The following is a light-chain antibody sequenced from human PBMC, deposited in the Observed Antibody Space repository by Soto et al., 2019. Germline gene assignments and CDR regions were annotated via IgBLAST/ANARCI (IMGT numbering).Light chain of an antibody. CDR2: DVS. Sequence: QSALTQPASVSGSPGQSITISCTGTSSDVGGYNYVSWYQQHPGKAPKLMIYDVSNRPSGVSNRFSGSKSGNTASLTISGLXAXXXXXXDYSSYTSSSTLLYVFGTGTKLTVL. V-gene: IGLV2-14*01. CDR3: SSYTSSSTLLYV. CDR1: SSDVGGYNY. J-gene: IGLJ1*01.